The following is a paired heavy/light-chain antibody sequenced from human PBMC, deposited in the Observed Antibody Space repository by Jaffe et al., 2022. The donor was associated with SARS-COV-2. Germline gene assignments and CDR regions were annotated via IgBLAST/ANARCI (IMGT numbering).Light chain of an antibody. CDR1: VLAKKY. Sequence: SYELTQPSSVSVSPGQTARITCSGDVLAKKYARWFQQKPGQAPVLVIYKDSERPSGIPERFSGSSSGTTVTLTISGAQVEDEADYYCYSAADNMRVFGGGTKLTVL. CDR2: KDS. CDR3: YSAADNMRV. J-gene: IGLJ2*01. V-gene: IGLV3-27*01.
Heavy chain of an antibody. V-gene: IGHV3-30-3*01. D-gene: IGHD2-21*01. CDR2: ISYDGSNK. CDR3: ARDLFEGGPCGGDCYYGMDV. J-gene: IGHJ6*02. CDR1: GFTFSSYA. Sequence: QVQLVESGGGVVQPGRSLRLSCAASGFTFSSYAMHWVRQAPGKGLEWVAVISYDGSNKYYADSVKGRFTISRDNSKNTLYLQMNSLRAEDTAVYYCARDLFEGGPCGGDCYYGMDVWGQGTTVTVSS.